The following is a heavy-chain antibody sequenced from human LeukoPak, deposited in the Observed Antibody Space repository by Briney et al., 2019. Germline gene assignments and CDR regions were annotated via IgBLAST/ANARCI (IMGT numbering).Heavy chain of an antibody. CDR2: INWNGGSI. CDR1: GFTFDDYG. J-gene: IGHJ4*02. V-gene: IGHV3-20*04. D-gene: IGHD3-22*01. CDR3: AREKYDSSGYYTDNYYFDY. Sequence: GGSLRLSCAASGFTFDDYGMTWVRQAPGKGLEWVSDINWNGGSIGYAASVKGRFTASRDSAKNSLYLQMNSLRAEDTALYYCAREKYDSSGYYTDNYYFDYWGQGTPVTVSS.